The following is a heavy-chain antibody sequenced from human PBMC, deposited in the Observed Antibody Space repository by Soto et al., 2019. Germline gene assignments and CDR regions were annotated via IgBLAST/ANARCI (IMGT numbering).Heavy chain of an antibody. CDR1: GFTFNTYA. CDR3: ATFTFGRPFDT. CDR2: ISGSGFST. J-gene: IGHJ3*02. V-gene: IGHV3-23*01. Sequence: WGSLRLSCAASGFTFNTYAMSWVRQAPGQGLEWVSAISGSGFSTYYADSVKGRFSISSDSSKNTLFLQMNSLRADDTAVYFCATFTFGRPFDTWGQGTMVTVS. D-gene: IGHD3-16*01.